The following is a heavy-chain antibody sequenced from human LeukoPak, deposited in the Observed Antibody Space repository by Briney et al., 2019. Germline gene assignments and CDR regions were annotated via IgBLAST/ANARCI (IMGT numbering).Heavy chain of an antibody. Sequence: GGTLRLSCAASGFTFSSYGMSWVRQAPGKGLEWVSAISGSGGSTYYADSVKGRFTISRDNSKNTLYLQMNSLRAEDTAVYYCAKQGYCSSTSCYGYYYYYYMDVWGKGTTVTISS. D-gene: IGHD2-2*01. CDR3: AKQGYCSSTSCYGYYYYYYMDV. V-gene: IGHV3-23*01. J-gene: IGHJ6*03. CDR1: GFTFSSYG. CDR2: ISGSGGST.